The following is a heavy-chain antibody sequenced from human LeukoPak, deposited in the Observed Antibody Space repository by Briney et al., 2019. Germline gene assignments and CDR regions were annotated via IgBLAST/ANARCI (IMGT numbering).Heavy chain of an antibody. Sequence: PSETLSLTCTVSGGSISSYYWSWIRQPPGKGLEWIGYIYYSGSTNYNPSLKSRVTISVDTSKNQFSLKLSSVTAADTAVYYCARDLTHYYYGGNIGRAFDIWGQGTMVTVSS. CDR1: GGSISSYY. CDR2: IYYSGST. J-gene: IGHJ3*02. D-gene: IGHD4-23*01. CDR3: ARDLTHYYYGGNIGRAFDI. V-gene: IGHV4-59*01.